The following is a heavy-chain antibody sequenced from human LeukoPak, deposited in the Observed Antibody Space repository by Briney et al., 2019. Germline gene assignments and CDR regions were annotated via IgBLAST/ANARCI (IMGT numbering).Heavy chain of an antibody. D-gene: IGHD5-18*01. J-gene: IGHJ4*02. V-gene: IGHV3-11*01. CDR2: ISSSGSTI. Sequence: GGSLRLSYAASGFTFSDYYMSWIRQAPGKGLEWVSYISSSGSTIYYADSVKGRFTISRDNAKNSLYLQMNSLRAEDTAVYYCARDKTAMVNFDYWGQGTLVTVSS. CDR3: ARDKTAMVNFDY. CDR1: GFTFSDYY.